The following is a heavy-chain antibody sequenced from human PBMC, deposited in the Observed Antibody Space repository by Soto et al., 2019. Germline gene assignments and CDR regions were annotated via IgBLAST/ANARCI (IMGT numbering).Heavy chain of an antibody. D-gene: IGHD6-13*01. J-gene: IGHJ4*02. CDR2: IYYSGST. V-gene: IGHV4-31*03. CDR1: GASISSGGYY. CDR3: ARDHEKKSSSAWYGVKYYFDF. Sequence: QVQLQESGPGLVKPSQTLSLTCTVSGASISSGGYYWSWIRQHPGKGLEWIGYIYYSGSTYYNPSLKSRATISADTSKNRCPLQLSAVTAADTAVYYSARDHEKKSSSAWYGVKYYFDFWGQGTLVTVSS.